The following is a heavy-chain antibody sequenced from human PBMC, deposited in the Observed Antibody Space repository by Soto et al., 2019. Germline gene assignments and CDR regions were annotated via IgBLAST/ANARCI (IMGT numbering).Heavy chain of an antibody. CDR3: ARDSSYCSGGSCYGGGWFDP. CDR1: GGTFSSYT. CDR2: IIPILGIA. V-gene: IGHV1-69*08. D-gene: IGHD2-15*01. Sequence: QVQLVQSGAEVKKPGSSVKVSCKASGGTFSSYTISWVRQAPGQGLEWMGRIIPILGIANYAQKFQGRVTITADKSTSTAYMELSSLRSEDTAVYSCARDSSYCSGGSCYGGGWFDPWGQGTLVTVSS. J-gene: IGHJ5*02.